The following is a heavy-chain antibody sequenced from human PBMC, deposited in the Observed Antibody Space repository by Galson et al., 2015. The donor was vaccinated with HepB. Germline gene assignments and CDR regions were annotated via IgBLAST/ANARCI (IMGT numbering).Heavy chain of an antibody. Sequence: SLRLSCAASGFTFSSYGMHWIRQAPGKGLEWVAVIWYDGSNKYYADSVKGRFTISRDNSKNTLYLQMNSLRAEDTAAYYCAREYIRAYGAMVNIPFDYWGQGTLVTVSS. V-gene: IGHV3-33*01. CDR2: IWYDGSNK. CDR3: AREYIRAYGAMVNIPFDY. CDR1: GFTFSSYG. J-gene: IGHJ4*02. D-gene: IGHD5-18*01.